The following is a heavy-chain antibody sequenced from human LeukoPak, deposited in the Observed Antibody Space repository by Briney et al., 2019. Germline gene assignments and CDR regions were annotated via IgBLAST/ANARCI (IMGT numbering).Heavy chain of an antibody. CDR1: GGSLSGYY. CDR3: ARTDSSGYFLVY. D-gene: IGHD3-22*01. V-gene: IGHV4-34*01. J-gene: IGHJ4*02. Sequence: SETLSLTCAVYGGSLSGYYWSWIRQPPGKGLEWIGEINHSGSTNYNPSLKSRVTMSVDTSKNQFSLKLSSVTAADTAVYYCARTDSSGYFLVYWGQGTLVTVSS. CDR2: INHSGST.